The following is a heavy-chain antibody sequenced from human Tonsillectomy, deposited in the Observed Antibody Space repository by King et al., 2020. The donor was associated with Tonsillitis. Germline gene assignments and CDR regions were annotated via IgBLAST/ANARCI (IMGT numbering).Heavy chain of an antibody. CDR3: ARLPSKQPWNP. J-gene: IGHJ5*02. CDR2: IYYSEST. Sequence: QLQESGPGLVKPSETLSLTCTVSGGSISSYYWSWIRQPPGKGLYWIGFIYYSESTNYNPSFTSRVPISVDTSKNQFSLKLSSVTAADTAVYYCARLPSKQPWNPWGQGTLVTVSS. CDR1: GGSISSYY. V-gene: IGHV4-59*08. D-gene: IGHD6-13*01.